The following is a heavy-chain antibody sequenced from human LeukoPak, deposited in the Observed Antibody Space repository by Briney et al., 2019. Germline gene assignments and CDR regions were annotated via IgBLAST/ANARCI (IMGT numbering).Heavy chain of an antibody. Sequence: SETLSLTCTVSGGSISSYYWSWIRQPPGKGLEWIGYIYYSGSTNYNPSLKSRVTISVDTSKNQFSLKLSSVTAADTAVYYCARDRGYSYGSYYYYYYMDVWGKGTTVTVSS. CDR1: GGSISSYY. V-gene: IGHV4-59*01. J-gene: IGHJ6*03. CDR2: IYYSGST. D-gene: IGHD5-18*01. CDR3: ARDRGYSYGSYYYYYYMDV.